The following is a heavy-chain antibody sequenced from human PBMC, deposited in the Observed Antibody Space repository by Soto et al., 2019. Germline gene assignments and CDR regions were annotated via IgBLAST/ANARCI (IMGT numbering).Heavy chain of an antibody. CDR1: GYPFTLNL. CDR3: ARQATYYDFWSGGEYYYYGMDV. V-gene: IGHV5-10-1*01. Sequence: FLKLSGTVSGYPFTLNLSSWVRQLPGEGLEWMGRIDPSDSYTNYCPSFQGHVTISADKSISTAYLQWSSLKASDTAMYYCARQATYYDFWSGGEYYYYGMDVWGQGTTVNVS. J-gene: IGHJ6*02. CDR2: IDPSDSYT. D-gene: IGHD3-3*01.